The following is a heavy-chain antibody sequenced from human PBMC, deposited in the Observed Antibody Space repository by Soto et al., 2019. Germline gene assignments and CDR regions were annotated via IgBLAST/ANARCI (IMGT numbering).Heavy chain of an antibody. CDR2: IYWNDDT. D-gene: IGHD4-17*01. V-gene: IGHV2-5*01. CDR1: GFSLTTAGAG. Sequence: QITLKESGPTLVKPTQTLTLTGTFSGFSLTTAGAGVGWIRQPPGKALEWLALIYWNDDTRYSPSLKSRLTITKDTSKNQVVVRMTNMDPVDTATYYCAHRGYGNYPRDNWFDPWGQGILVIVSS. CDR3: AHRGYGNYPRDNWFDP. J-gene: IGHJ5*02.